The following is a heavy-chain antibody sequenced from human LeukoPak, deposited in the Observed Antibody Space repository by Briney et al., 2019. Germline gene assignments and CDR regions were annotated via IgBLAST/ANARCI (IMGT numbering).Heavy chain of an antibody. CDR3: ARIQRYYYDSSEIFDP. J-gene: IGHJ5*02. CDR2: ISAYNGNT. Sequence: ASVKVSCKASGYTFTSYGISWVRQAPGQGLEWMGWISAYNGNTNYAQKLRGRVTMTTDTSTSTAYMELRSLRSDDTAVYYCARIQRYYYDSSEIFDPWGQGTLVTVSS. V-gene: IGHV1-18*01. D-gene: IGHD3-22*01. CDR1: GYTFTSYG.